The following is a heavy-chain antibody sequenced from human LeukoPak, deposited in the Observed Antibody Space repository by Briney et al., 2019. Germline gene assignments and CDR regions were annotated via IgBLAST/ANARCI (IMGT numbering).Heavy chain of an antibody. CDR3: AKPYYYDSSGFSR. CDR2: ISYDGSNK. CDR1: GFTFSSYG. Sequence: PGGSLRLSCAASGFTFSSYGMHWVRQAPGKGLEWVAVISYDGSNKYYADSVKGRFTISRDNSKNTLYLQMNSLRAEDTAVYYCAKPYYYDSSGFSRWAQGTLVTVSS. V-gene: IGHV3-30*18. J-gene: IGHJ4*02. D-gene: IGHD3-22*01.